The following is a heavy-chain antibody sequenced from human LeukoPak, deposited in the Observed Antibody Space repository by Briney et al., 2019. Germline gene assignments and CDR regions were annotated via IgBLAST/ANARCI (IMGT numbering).Heavy chain of an antibody. Sequence: GGSLRLSCVASGITFSVYQMSWMRQAPGKGLKWISFITSGDSSVEYADSVKGRFTISRDNDKSSLYLQMNTLRAEDTAVYYCVRDIRYIGSTFYYDLWGQGTLVTVSS. V-gene: IGHV3-11*01. CDR3: VRDIRYIGSTFYYDL. D-gene: IGHD1-26*01. CDR2: ITSGDSSV. CDR1: GITFSVYQ. J-gene: IGHJ4*02.